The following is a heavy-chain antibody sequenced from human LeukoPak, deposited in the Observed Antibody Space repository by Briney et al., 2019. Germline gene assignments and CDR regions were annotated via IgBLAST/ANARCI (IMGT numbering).Heavy chain of an antibody. V-gene: IGHV4-34*01. J-gene: IGHJ4*02. CDR1: GGSFSGYY. CDR3: ARSRSGYRTALRN. CDR2: INHSGST. Sequence: ASETLSLTCAVYGGSFSGYYWSWIRQPPGKGLEWIGEINHSGSTNYNPSLKSRVTISVDTSKNQFSLKLSSVTAADTAVYYCARSRSGYRTALRNWGQGTLVTVSS. D-gene: IGHD3-3*01.